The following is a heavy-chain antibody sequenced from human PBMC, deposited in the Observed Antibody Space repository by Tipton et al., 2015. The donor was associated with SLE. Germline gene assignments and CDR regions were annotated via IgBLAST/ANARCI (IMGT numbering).Heavy chain of an antibody. V-gene: IGHV4-4*08. CDR1: GGSISSYY. J-gene: IGHJ4*02. CDR2: IYTSGST. D-gene: IGHD6-13*01. CDR3: AREEGIAAADGNFDY. Sequence: TLSLTCTVSGGSISSYYWSWIRQPPGKGLEWIGYIYTSGSTNYNPSLKSRVTISVDTSKNQFSLKLSSVTAADTAVYYCAREEGIAAADGNFDYWGQGTLVTVSS.